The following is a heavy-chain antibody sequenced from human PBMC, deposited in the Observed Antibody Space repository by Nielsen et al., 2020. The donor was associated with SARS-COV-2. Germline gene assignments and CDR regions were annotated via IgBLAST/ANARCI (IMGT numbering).Heavy chain of an antibody. CDR1: GYTFTSYG. CDR3: ARDYDFWSGYPGAYYYYGMDV. V-gene: IGHV1-18*01. CDR2: INPNSGGT. Sequence: ASVKVSCKASGYTFTSYGISWVRQAPGQGLEWMGWINPNSGGTNYAQKLQGRVTMTTDTSTSTAYMELRSLRSDDTAVYYCARDYDFWSGYPGAYYYYGMDVWGQGATVTVSS. D-gene: IGHD3-3*01. J-gene: IGHJ6*02.